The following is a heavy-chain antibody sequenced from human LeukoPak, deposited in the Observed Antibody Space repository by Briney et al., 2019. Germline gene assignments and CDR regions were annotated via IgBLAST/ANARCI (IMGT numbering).Heavy chain of an antibody. CDR2: INHNGNT. J-gene: IGHJ4*02. Sequence: SGTLPLTCAVSGASISSDKWWSWVRQPPGKGLEWIGEINHNGNTNYSPSLKSRVTMSTDKSKNEFSLRLTSVTAADTAVYYCARAGVWLPAVWGQGTLVTVSS. CDR3: ARAGVWLPAV. CDR1: GASISSDKW. V-gene: IGHV4-4*02. D-gene: IGHD3-9*01.